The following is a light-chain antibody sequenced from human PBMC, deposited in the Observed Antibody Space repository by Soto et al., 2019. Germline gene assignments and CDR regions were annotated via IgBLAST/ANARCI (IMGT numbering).Light chain of an antibody. J-gene: IGKJ2*01. V-gene: IGKV1-5*03. CDR3: QHYYTYPYT. CDR2: KAS. Sequence: DIQMTQSPSTLSASVGGRVTTSCRASQNINNLLAWYQQKPGKVPKLLIYKASSLESGVPSRFSGSGSGTDFTLTISSLQPDDFATYYCQHYYTYPYTFGQGTKLEIK. CDR1: QNINNL.